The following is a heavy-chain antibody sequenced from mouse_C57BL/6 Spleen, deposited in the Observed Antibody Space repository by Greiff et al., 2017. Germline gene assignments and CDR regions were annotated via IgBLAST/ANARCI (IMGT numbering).Heavy chain of an antibody. V-gene: IGHV1-5*01. CDR2: IYPGNSDT. J-gene: IGHJ3*01. Sequence: EVQLQQSGTVLARPGASVKMSCKTSGYTFTSYWMHWVKQRPGQGLEWIGAIYPGNSDTSYNQKFKGKAKLTAVTSASTAYMELSSLTNEDSAVYYCTPYYYGGGGFAYWGQGTLVTVSA. CDR1: GYTFTSYW. CDR3: TPYYYGGGGFAY. D-gene: IGHD1-1*01.